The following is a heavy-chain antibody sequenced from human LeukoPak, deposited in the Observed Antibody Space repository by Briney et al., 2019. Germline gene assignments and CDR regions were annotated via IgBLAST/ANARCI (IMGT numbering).Heavy chain of an antibody. CDR2: ISYDGSNK. J-gene: IGHJ4*02. CDR3: AKGLRYSDN. Sequence: GGSLRLSCAASGFTLSSYGMHWVRQAPGKGLEWVAVISYDGSNKYYADSVKGRFTISRDNSKNTLYLQMNSLRAEDTAVYYCAKGLRYSDNWGQGTLVTVSS. CDR1: GFTLSSYG. V-gene: IGHV3-30*18. D-gene: IGHD3-9*01.